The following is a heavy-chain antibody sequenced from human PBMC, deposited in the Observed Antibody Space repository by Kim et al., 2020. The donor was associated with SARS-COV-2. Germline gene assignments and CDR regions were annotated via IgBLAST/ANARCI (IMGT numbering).Heavy chain of an antibody. V-gene: IGHV3-48*02. D-gene: IGHD3-3*01. Sequence: VRFTISRENAKNSLYLQMNSLRDEDTAVYYCARDTNYDFWSGYSAAFDIWGQGTMVTVSS. J-gene: IGHJ3*02. CDR3: ARDTNYDFWSGYSAAFDI.